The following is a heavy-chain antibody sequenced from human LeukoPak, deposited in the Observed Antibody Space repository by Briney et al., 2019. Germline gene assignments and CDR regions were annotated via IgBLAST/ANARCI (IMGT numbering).Heavy chain of an antibody. CDR3: ARNLDDYGDSRLDY. V-gene: IGHV1-2*02. Sequence: ASVKVSCKASGYTFTGYYMHWVRQAPGQGLEWMGWINPSSGGSNYAQQFQGRVTMTRDTSISTVDMELSRLRSDDTAVCYCARNLDDYGDSRLDYWGQGTLVTVSS. CDR1: GYTFTGYY. J-gene: IGHJ4*02. D-gene: IGHD4-17*01. CDR2: INPSSGGS.